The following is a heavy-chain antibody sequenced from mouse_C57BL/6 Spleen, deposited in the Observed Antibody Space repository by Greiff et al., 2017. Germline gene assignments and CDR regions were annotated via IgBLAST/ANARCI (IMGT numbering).Heavy chain of an antibody. V-gene: IGHV1-59*01. Sequence: VQLQQPGAELVRPGTSVKLSCKASGYTFTSYWMHWVKQRPGQGLEWIGVIDPSDSYTNYNQKFKGKATLTVDTSSSTAYMQLSSLTSEDSAVYYCAREGDYDYDAWFAYWGQGTLVTVSA. D-gene: IGHD2-4*01. CDR1: GYTFTSYW. J-gene: IGHJ3*01. CDR2: IDPSDSYT. CDR3: AREGDYDYDAWFAY.